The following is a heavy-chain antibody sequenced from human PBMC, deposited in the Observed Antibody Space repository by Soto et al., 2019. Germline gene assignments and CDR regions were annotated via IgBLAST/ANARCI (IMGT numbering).Heavy chain of an antibody. CDR3: GTNATFSRGVPDEY. V-gene: IGHV3-74*03. CDR1: ACTFSGYW. CDR2: IKSDGSDT. D-gene: IGHD3-10*01. Sequence: EGSLRRSCAPAACTFSGYWIHWVPQAPGKGQKWVSRIKSDGSDTTYAYSVKCRFSISRDNAKNTVYLHMDSLRVEDTPVYYCGTNATFSRGVPDEYCGQVPTVTACS. J-gene: IGHJ4*02.